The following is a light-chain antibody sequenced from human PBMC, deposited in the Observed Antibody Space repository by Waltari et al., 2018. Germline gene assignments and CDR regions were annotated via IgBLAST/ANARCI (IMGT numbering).Light chain of an antibody. CDR2: DVS. V-gene: IGLV2-11*01. Sequence: QSALTQPRSLSGSPGQSVTIPCTGTSSDVGGYHYVSWYQQHPGKAPKLMIYDVSKRPSGVPDRFSGSKSGNTASLTISGLQAEDEADYYCCSYAGSYTWVFGGGTKLTVL. CDR3: CSYAGSYTWV. J-gene: IGLJ3*02. CDR1: SSDVGGYHY.